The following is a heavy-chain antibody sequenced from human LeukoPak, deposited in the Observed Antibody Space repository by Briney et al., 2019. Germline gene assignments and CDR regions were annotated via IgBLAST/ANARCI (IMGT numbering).Heavy chain of an antibody. Sequence: ASVKVSCKASGGTFSSYAISWVRQAPGQGLEWMGRIIPILGIANYAQKFQGRVTITADKSTSTAYMELSSRRSEDTAVYYCAREITMVRGVISLFDPWGQGTLVTVSS. V-gene: IGHV1-69*04. CDR2: IIPILGIA. CDR3: AREITMVRGVISLFDP. D-gene: IGHD3-10*01. J-gene: IGHJ5*02. CDR1: GGTFSSYA.